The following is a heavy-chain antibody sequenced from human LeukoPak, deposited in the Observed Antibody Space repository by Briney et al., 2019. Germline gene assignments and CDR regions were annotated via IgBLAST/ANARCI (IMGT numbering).Heavy chain of an antibody. CDR2: ISSSATTV. D-gene: IGHD3-16*01. CDR1: GFIFSSFE. Sequence: PGGSLRLSCAASGFIFSSFEMNWVGQAPGKGLEWVSYISSSATTVYYAESVRGRFTISRDNAKNSVYLQMNSLRAEDTAVYYCARPSVGGVVDGTDVWGQGTTVTVSS. V-gene: IGHV3-48*03. CDR3: ARPSVGGVVDGTDV. J-gene: IGHJ6*02.